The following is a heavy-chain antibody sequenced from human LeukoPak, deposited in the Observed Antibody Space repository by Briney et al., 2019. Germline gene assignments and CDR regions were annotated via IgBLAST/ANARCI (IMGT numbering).Heavy chain of an antibody. CDR1: GFTFSSYS. Sequence: GGSLRLSCAASGFTFSSYSMNWVRQAPGKGLEWVSSISSSSSYIYYADSVRGRFTISRDNAKNSLYLQMNSLRAEDTAVYYCARPAVAGHYYYYYMDVWGQGTTVTVSS. CDR2: ISSSSSYI. V-gene: IGHV3-21*01. CDR3: ARPAVAGHYYYYYMDV. D-gene: IGHD6-19*01. J-gene: IGHJ6*03.